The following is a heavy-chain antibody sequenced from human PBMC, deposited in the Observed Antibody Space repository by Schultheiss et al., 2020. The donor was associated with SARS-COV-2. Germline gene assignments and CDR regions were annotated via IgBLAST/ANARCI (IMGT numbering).Heavy chain of an antibody. D-gene: IGHD6-13*01. V-gene: IGHV1-2*02. CDR2: INPNSGGT. J-gene: IGHJ4*02. CDR1: GYTFSNYY. CDR3: ARDWGTAVAAGGDHSFDY. Sequence: ASVKVSCKTSGYTFSNYYMHWVRQAPGQGLEWMGWINPNSGGTNYAQKFQGRITMTSDTSTSTGYLDLSSLSSDDTAIYYCARDWGTAVAAGGDHSFDYWGRGTLVTVSS.